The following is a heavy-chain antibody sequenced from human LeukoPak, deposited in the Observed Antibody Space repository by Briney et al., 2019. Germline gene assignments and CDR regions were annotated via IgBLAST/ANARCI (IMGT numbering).Heavy chain of an antibody. J-gene: IGHJ4*02. CDR1: GFTFSSYA. CDR3: ARCYDSSALMLTY. V-gene: IGHV3-23*01. D-gene: IGHD3-22*01. Sequence: GGSLRLSCAASGFTFSSYAMSWVRQAPGKGLEWVSAISDSGGSTYYADSVKGRFTISRDNSKNTLYLQMNSLRAEDTAVYYCARCYDSSALMLTYWGQGTLVTVSS. CDR2: ISDSGGST.